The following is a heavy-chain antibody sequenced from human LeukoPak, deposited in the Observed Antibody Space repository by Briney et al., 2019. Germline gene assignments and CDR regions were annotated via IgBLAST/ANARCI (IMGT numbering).Heavy chain of an antibody. CDR1: GGSISSSSYY. CDR3: ARDTPTCGSGSPSTMDV. Sequence: SETLSLTCTVSGGSISSSSYYWGWIRQPPGKGLEWIGSIYYSGSTYYNPSLKSRVTISVDTSKNQFSLKLSSVTAADTAVYYCARDTPTCGSGSPSTMDVWGKGTTVTVSS. V-gene: IGHV4-39*07. J-gene: IGHJ6*04. D-gene: IGHD3-10*01. CDR2: IYYSGST.